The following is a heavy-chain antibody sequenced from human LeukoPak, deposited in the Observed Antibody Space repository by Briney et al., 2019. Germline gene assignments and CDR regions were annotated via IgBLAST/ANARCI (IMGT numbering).Heavy chain of an antibody. Sequence: SETLSLICDVHGGSFSGYYWSWIRQHQGKGLEWIGEINHSGSTNYNPSLKSRVTISVDTSKNQFSLKLSSVTAADTAVYYCARGGLADYWGQGTLVTVSS. CDR3: ARGGLADY. CDR1: GGSFSGYY. V-gene: IGHV4-34*01. CDR2: INHSGST. J-gene: IGHJ4*02. D-gene: IGHD6-19*01.